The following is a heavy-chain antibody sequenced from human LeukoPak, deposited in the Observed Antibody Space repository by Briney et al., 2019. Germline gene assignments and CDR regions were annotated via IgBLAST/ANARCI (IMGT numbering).Heavy chain of an antibody. J-gene: IGHJ4*02. Sequence: ASVKVSCKASGYTFTSCAMRWVRQTPGQRLEWMGWINAGNGNTKYSQKFQGRVTITRDTSASTAYMELSSLRSEDTAVYYCAREAATYYYDSSGYYDWGQGTLVTVSS. CDR3: AREAATYYYDSSGYYD. CDR1: GYTFTSCA. CDR2: INAGNGNT. V-gene: IGHV1-3*01. D-gene: IGHD3-22*01.